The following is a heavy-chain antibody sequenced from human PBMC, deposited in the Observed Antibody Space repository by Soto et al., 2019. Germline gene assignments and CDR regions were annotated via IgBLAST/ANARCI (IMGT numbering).Heavy chain of an antibody. V-gene: IGHV4-31*03. J-gene: IGHJ4*02. Sequence: QVQLQESGPGLVKPSQTLSLTCTVSGTSISSGGYYWSWIRQLPGKDLEWIGYIYYSGSTLYNPSLKSRITISVDTSKNQFSLNLSSVTAADTAVYSCARDRSPGRAFYWGQGILVTVSS. D-gene: IGHD1-26*01. CDR3: ARDRSPGRAFY. CDR2: IYYSGST. CDR1: GTSISSGGYY.